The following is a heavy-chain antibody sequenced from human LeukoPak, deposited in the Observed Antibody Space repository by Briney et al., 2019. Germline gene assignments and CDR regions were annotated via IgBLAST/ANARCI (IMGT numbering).Heavy chain of an antibody. CDR1: GGSISNYY. J-gene: IGHJ3*02. D-gene: IGHD4-23*01. CDR2: IYSSGST. CDR3: ARARVVTNAFDI. Sequence: PSETLSLTCTVSGGSISNYYWSWIRQPAGKGLEWIGRIYSSGSTNYNPSLKSRVTMSVDTSKNQISLKLKSVTAADTAMYYCARARVVTNAFDIWGQGTMVTVSS. V-gene: IGHV4-4*07.